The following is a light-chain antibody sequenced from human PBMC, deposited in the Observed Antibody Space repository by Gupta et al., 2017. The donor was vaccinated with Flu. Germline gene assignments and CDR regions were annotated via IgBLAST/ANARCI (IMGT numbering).Light chain of an antibody. V-gene: IGLV2-11*02. Sequence: SVSISCTGTINDVGSSRAVSCYRQSLATPPHLVWVDDVRRPSGIPLRFSASKAGNTASLTIAGLQAEDESESFCCSYATTLTYVFGGGTKLTVL. CDR3: CSYATTLTYV. J-gene: IGLJ3*02. CDR2: DDV. CDR1: INDVGSSRA.